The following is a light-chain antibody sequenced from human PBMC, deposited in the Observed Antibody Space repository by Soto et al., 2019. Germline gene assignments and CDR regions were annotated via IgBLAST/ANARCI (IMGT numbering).Light chain of an antibody. CDR2: KAS. CDR1: QTISSW. V-gene: IGKV1-5*03. CDR3: QHYNSYSGA. Sequence: DIPMTQSPSTLSGSVGDRVTITCRASQTISSWLAWYQQKPGKAPKLLIYKASTLKSGVPSRFSGSGSGTEFTLTISRLQPDDFATYYCQHYNSYSGAFGQGTKVELK. J-gene: IGKJ1*01.